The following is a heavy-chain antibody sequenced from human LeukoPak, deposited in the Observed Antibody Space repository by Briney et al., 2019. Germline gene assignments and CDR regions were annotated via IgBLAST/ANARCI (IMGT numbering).Heavy chain of an antibody. CDR2: ISGSGYST. CDR3: AKDEDYGDPRYFDL. V-gene: IGHV3-23*01. D-gene: IGHD4-17*01. J-gene: IGHJ2*01. Sequence: GGSLRLSCAASGFTVSSNYMSWVRQAPGKGLEWVSTISGSGYSTYYAVSVRGRFTISRDTSKNTVYLQLNSLRAEDTAVYYCAKDEDYGDPRYFDLWGRGTLVTVSS. CDR1: GFTVSSNY.